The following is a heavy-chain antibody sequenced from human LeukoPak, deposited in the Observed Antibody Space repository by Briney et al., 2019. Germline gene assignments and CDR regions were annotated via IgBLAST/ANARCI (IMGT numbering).Heavy chain of an antibody. CDR2: ISYDGSNK. J-gene: IGHJ4*02. V-gene: IGHV3-30*07. Sequence: GGSLRLSCAASGFTFSSYAMHWVRQAPGKGLEWVAVISYDGSNKYYADSVKGRFTISRDNSKNTLYLQMNSLRAEDTAVYYCAKDLWYDSSGYYFSYFDYWGQGTLVTVSS. CDR3: AKDLWYDSSGYYFSYFDY. CDR1: GFTFSSYA. D-gene: IGHD3-22*01.